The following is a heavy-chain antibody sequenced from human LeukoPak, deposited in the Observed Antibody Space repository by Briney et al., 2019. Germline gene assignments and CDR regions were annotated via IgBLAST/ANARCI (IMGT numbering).Heavy chain of an antibody. CDR3: AKGTYNWNYYYFDY. CDR2: ISGSGGST. CDR1: GFTFSSYA. Sequence: PGGSLRLSCAASGFTFSSYAMSWVRQAPGKGLEWVSTISGSGGSTYYADSVKGRFTISRDNSKNTLYLQMNSLRVEDTAVYYCAKGTYNWNYYYFDYWGQGTLVTVSS. D-gene: IGHD1-7*01. V-gene: IGHV3-23*01. J-gene: IGHJ4*02.